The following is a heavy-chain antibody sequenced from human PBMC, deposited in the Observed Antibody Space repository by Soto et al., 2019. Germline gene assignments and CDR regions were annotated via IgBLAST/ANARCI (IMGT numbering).Heavy chain of an antibody. V-gene: IGHV3-21*01. Sequence: PGGSLRLSCAASGFTFSSYSMNWVRQAPGKGLEWVSSINSSSSYIYYADSVKGRFTISRDNAKNSLYLQMNSLRAEDTAVYYCARDLDYYDSSGYYAFFDYWGQGPLGTVSS. D-gene: IGHD3-22*01. J-gene: IGHJ4*02. CDR3: ARDLDYYDSSGYYAFFDY. CDR1: GFTFSSYS. CDR2: INSSSSYI.